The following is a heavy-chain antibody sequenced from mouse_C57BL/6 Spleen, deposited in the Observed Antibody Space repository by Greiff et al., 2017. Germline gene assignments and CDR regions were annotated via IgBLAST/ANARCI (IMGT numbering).Heavy chain of an antibody. Sequence: VQLVESGAELVKPGASVKISCKASGYAFSSYWMDWVKQRPGKGLEWIGQIYPGDGDTNYNGKFKGKATLTADKSSSTAYMQLSSLTSEDSAVYFCARCDGYDGGAWFAYWGQGTLVTVSA. J-gene: IGHJ3*01. CDR3: ARCDGYDGGAWFAY. V-gene: IGHV1-80*01. CDR2: IYPGDGDT. D-gene: IGHD2-2*01. CDR1: GYAFSSYW.